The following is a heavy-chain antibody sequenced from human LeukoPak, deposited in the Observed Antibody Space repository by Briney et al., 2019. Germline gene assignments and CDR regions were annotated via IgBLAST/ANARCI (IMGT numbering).Heavy chain of an antibody. CDR3: AKDLRMLSPSPCSSSWPYDY. Sequence: GGSLTLSCAASGFTLSSYAMRWLRQAPGKGLEGVSAICCSGGNTYYADSAKGRFTISRDNSKNTLYLQMNCLRAEDAAVYYCAKDLRMLSPSPCSSSWPYDYWGQGTLVTVSS. D-gene: IGHD6-13*01. CDR2: ICCSGGNT. CDR1: GFTLSSYA. J-gene: IGHJ4*02. V-gene: IGHV3-23*01.